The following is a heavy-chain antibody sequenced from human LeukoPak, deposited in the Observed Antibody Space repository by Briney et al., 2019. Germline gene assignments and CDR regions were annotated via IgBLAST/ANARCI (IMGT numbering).Heavy chain of an antibody. J-gene: IGHJ4*02. CDR2: MNPYSGGT. D-gene: IGHD1-26*01. V-gene: IGHV1-2*02. CDR3: ARGGVDNVADLEY. Sequence: ASVKVSCKASGYTFTGYYMHWVRQAPGQGLEWMGWMNPYSGGTNYAQKFQGRVTITRDTSISTAYMEPSRLRSDDTAVYYCARGGVDNVADLEYWGQGNLVNGSS. CDR1: GYTFTGYY.